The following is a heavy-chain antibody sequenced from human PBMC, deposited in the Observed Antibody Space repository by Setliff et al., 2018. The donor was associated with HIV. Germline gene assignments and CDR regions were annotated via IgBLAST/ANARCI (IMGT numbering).Heavy chain of an antibody. Sequence: GGSLRLSCAASGFTFSSYSMNWVRQAPGKGLEWVGRTRNKVNSYTTEYAASVKGRFTISRDDSKNSLYLQMNSLKTEDTAVYYCARGRLLWSGSYYYYYMDVWGKGTTVTVSS. CDR2: TRNKVNSYTT. CDR3: ARGRLLWSGSYYYYYMDV. V-gene: IGHV3-72*01. J-gene: IGHJ6*03. CDR1: GFTFSSYS. D-gene: IGHD3-10*01.